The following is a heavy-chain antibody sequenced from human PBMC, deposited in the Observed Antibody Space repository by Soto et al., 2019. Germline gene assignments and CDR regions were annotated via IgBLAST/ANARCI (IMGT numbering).Heavy chain of an antibody. D-gene: IGHD6-13*01. CDR2: ISGSGGST. CDR1: GFTFSSYA. CDR3: AKTVQAGTGEFDY. V-gene: IGHV3-23*01. J-gene: IGHJ4*02. Sequence: EGSLRLSCAASGFTFSSYAMSWVRQAPGKGLEWVSAISGSGGSTYYADSVKGRFTISRDNSKNTLYLQMNSLRAEDTAVYYCAKTVQAGTGEFDYWGQGTLVTVSS.